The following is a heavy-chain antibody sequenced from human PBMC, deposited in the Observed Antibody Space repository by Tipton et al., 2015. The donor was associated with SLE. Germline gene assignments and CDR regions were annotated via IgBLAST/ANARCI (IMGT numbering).Heavy chain of an antibody. CDR2: ISYDGSNK. V-gene: IGHV3-30*04. CDR1: GFTFGSFA. Sequence: SLRLSCAASGFTFGSFAMIWVRQAPGKGLEWVAVISYDGSNKYYADSVKGRFTISRDNSKNTLYLQMNSLRAEDTAVYYCARVLGSYYAFDYWGQGTLVTVSS. CDR3: ARVLGSYYAFDY. J-gene: IGHJ4*02. D-gene: IGHD1-26*01.